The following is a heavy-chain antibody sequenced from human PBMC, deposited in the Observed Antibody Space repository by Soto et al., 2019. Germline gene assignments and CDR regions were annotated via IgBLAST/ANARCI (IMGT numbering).Heavy chain of an antibody. CDR3: AKDQYYYDSSGYYYADPPDAFDI. CDR2: ISDSGDA. Sequence: GGSLRLSCEASGFTFNTYGMSWVRQAPGKGLEWVAGISDSGDAYYADSMEGRFAISRDNSKNTLYLQMNSLRAEDTAVYYCAKDQYYYDSSGYYYADPPDAFDIWGQGTMVTVSS. J-gene: IGHJ3*02. CDR1: GFTFNTYG. D-gene: IGHD3-22*01. V-gene: IGHV3-23*01.